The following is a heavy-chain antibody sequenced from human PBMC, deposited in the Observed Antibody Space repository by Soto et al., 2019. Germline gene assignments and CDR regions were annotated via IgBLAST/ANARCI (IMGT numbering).Heavy chain of an antibody. CDR2: ISYDGTNK. CDR1: GFTFSTYA. Sequence: QVPLVESGGGVVQPGMSLRLSCAASGFTFSTYAMHWVRQATGKGLERVAVISYDGTNKYYVDSVRGRFPISRANSQNTLFLQMHSLRAEDTAVYYCAKDGCGYKYGYVMIDKYYYGMDVWGEGTTGTVSS. V-gene: IGHV3-30-3*01. D-gene: IGHD5-18*01. CDR3: AKDGCGYKYGYVMIDKYYYGMDV. J-gene: IGHJ6*04.